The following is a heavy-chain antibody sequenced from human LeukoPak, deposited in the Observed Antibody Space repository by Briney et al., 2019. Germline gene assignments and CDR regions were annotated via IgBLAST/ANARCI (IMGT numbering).Heavy chain of an antibody. V-gene: IGHV3-11*01. J-gene: IGHJ4*02. CDR2: AGSSGSPM. CDR3: ARTGFDLWSGYYGARYFFDY. Sequence: GGSLRLSCAASGFTFSGYYMSWIRQAPGKGLEWISYAGSSGSPMNYADSVKGRFTISKDNAKNSLYLQMNSLRAEDTAMYYCARTGFDLWSGYYGARYFFDYWGQGTLVTVSS. CDR1: GFTFSGYY. D-gene: IGHD3-3*01.